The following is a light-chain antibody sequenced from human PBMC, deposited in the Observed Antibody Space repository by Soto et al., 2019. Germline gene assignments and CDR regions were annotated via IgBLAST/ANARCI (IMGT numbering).Light chain of an antibody. CDR1: HNINTW. Sequence: DIQMTQFPSTLSASVGDRVTITCRASHNINTWLAWYQQKPGKAPKLLIYKVSTLQGGVPSRFSGGASGTEFTLTINFLQPDDFAIYYCQQYDTYPWTFGQGTKVEVK. J-gene: IGKJ1*01. V-gene: IGKV1-5*03. CDR3: QQYDTYPWT. CDR2: KVS.